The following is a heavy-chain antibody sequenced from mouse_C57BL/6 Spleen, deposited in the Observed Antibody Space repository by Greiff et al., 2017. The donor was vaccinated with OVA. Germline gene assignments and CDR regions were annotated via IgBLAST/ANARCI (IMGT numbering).Heavy chain of an antibody. Sequence: QVQLKQSGPELVKPGASVKISCKASGYAFSSSWMNWVKQRPGKGLEWIGRIYPGDGDTNYNGKFKGKATLTADKSSSTAYMQLSSLTSEDSAVYFCARGNYGYGQEAWFAYWGQGTLVTVSA. CDR3: ARGNYGYGQEAWFAY. CDR2: IYPGDGDT. D-gene: IGHD2-2*01. J-gene: IGHJ3*01. V-gene: IGHV1-82*01. CDR1: GYAFSSSW.